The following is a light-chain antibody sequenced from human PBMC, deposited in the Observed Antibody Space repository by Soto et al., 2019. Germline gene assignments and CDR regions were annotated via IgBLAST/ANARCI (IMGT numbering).Light chain of an antibody. Sequence: QSALTQPASVSGCPGQSITIYCTGRYSDVGRHNLVSWYQQHPGKVPKLIIHEVTKRPSGISNRFSGSKSGNTASLTISGLQAEDEGNYYCCSYAYNGAVLFGGGTKLTVL. CDR2: EVT. J-gene: IGLJ2*01. CDR1: YSDVGRHNL. V-gene: IGLV2-23*02. CDR3: CSYAYNGAVL.